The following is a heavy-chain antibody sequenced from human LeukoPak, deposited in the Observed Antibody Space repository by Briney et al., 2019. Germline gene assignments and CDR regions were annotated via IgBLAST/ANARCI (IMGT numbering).Heavy chain of an antibody. V-gene: IGHV3-7*01. J-gene: IGHJ4*01. CDR3: ARDGTAAGLYFDL. CDR1: GFTFTDYW. CDR2: IRQDGSEK. D-gene: IGHD6-13*01. Sequence: GGSLRLSCEVSGFTFTDYWVNWVRQAPGKGPEWVASIRQDGSEKTYVDSVKGRFTISRDNTKNSLSLQLNGLRAEDMAVYYCARDGTAAGLYFDLWGQGTLVTVSS.